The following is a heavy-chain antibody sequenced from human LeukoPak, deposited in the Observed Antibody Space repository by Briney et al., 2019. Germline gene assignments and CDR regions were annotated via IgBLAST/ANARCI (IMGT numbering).Heavy chain of an antibody. D-gene: IGHD2-2*01. CDR2: ISWDGSNK. CDR1: GFTVRRYS. CDR3: AKGDCSNTACSFDYFNY. V-gene: IGHV3-30*18. J-gene: IGHJ4*02. Sequence: GRSLRPSWVAPGFTVRRYSIHWIRQAPGKGLEWVALISWDGSNKYYADSVKGRFTISRDNSKNTLYLQLNSLRAEDTAVYYCAKGDCSNTACSFDYFNYSGQGTLVTVSS.